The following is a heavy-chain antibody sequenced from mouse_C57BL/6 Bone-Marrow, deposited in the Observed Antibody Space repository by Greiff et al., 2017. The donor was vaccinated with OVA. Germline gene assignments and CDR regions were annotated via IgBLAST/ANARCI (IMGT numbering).Heavy chain of an antibody. CDR2: INPNNGGT. J-gene: IGHJ4*01. Sequence: EVQLQQSGPELVKPGASVKIPCKASGYTFTDYNMDWVKQSHGKSLEWIGDINPNNGGTIYNQKFKGKATLTVDKSSSTAYMELRSLTSEDTAVYYCARDYAHYYAMDYWGQGTSVTVSS. CDR3: ARDYAHYYAMDY. CDR1: GYTFTDYN. D-gene: IGHD2-4*01. V-gene: IGHV1-18*01.